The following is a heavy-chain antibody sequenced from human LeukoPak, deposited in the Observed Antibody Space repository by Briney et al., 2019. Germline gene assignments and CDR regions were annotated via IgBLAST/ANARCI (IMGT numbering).Heavy chain of an antibody. CDR1: GFTFSTCS. CDR2: ISYDGSDR. Sequence: GGSLRLSCAASGFTFSTCSMKWVRQAPGKGPEWVAVISYDGSDRYYANFVKGRFTISRDNSKNTLFLQTNSMRPEDTAVYYCAKGVSRGVDPTGLEYWGQGTLVTVSS. J-gene: IGHJ4*02. CDR3: AKGVSRGVDPTGLEY. D-gene: IGHD1-1*01. V-gene: IGHV3-30*18.